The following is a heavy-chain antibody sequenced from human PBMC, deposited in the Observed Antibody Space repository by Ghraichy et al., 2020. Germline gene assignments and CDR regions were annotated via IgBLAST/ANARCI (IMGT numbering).Heavy chain of an antibody. Sequence: GGSLRLSCAASGFTFDNYAMHWVRQVPGKGLEWVSDINWDGSYAGYGDAVKGRFTISRDNAKNSLFLQMDSLRVEDTALYYCARDAIANHGDGTNFASWGQGSLLPVS. CDR3: ARDAIANHGDGTNFAS. CDR2: INWDGSYA. V-gene: IGHV3-20*04. J-gene: IGHJ5*02. CDR1: GFTFDNYA. D-gene: IGHD3-3*01.